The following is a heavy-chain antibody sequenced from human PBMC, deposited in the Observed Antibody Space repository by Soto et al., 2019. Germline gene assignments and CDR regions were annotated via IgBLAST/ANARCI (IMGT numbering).Heavy chain of an antibody. CDR1: GFTFSSYA. V-gene: IGHV3-30-3*01. CDR2: ISYDGSNK. D-gene: IGHD6-13*01. Sequence: GGSLRLSCAASGFTFSSYAMHWVRQAPGKGLEWVAVISYDGSNKYYADSVKGRFTISRDNSKNTLYLQMNSLRAEDTAVYYCARDRKQQLVPYYYYYGMDVWGQGTTVTVSS. CDR3: ARDRKQQLVPYYYYYGMDV. J-gene: IGHJ6*02.